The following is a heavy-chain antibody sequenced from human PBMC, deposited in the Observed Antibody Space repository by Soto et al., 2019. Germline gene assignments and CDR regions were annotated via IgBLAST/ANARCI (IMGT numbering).Heavy chain of an antibody. D-gene: IGHD3-3*01. V-gene: IGHV4-31*03. J-gene: IGHJ4*02. CDR1: GGSINSGGYY. CDR2: IFYGGST. Sequence: SETLSLTCTVSGGSINSGGYYWSWIRQHPGKGLEWIGYIFYGGSTYYNPSLKSRVTISVDTSKNHFSLRLSSVTVADTAVYYCASASSYDFSHLAYWGQGTLVTVSS. CDR3: ASASSYDFSHLAY.